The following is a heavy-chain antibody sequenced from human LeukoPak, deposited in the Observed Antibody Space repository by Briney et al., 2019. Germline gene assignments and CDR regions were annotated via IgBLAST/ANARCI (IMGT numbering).Heavy chain of an antibody. Sequence: GGSLRLSCAASGFTFSSYAMHWVRQAPGKGLEWVAVISYDGSNKYYADSVKGRFTISRDNSKNTLYLQMNSLRAEDTAVYYCARPFEGMSMIVEVNYYYYGMDVWGQGTTVTVSS. CDR3: ARPFEGMSMIVEVNYYYYGMDV. CDR1: GFTFSSYA. V-gene: IGHV3-30-3*01. CDR2: ISYDGSNK. J-gene: IGHJ6*02. D-gene: IGHD3-22*01.